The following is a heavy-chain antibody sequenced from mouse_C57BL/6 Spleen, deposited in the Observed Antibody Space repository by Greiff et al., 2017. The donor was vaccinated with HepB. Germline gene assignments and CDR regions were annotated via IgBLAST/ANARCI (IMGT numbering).Heavy chain of an antibody. Sequence: EVKVEESGGGLVQPGGSMKLSCAASGFTFSDAWMDWVRQSPEKGLEWVAEIRNKANNHATYYAESVKGRFTISRDDSKSSVYLQMNSLRAEDTGIYYCTRILYYYGSSYPVDYWGQGTTLTVSS. V-gene: IGHV6-6*01. D-gene: IGHD1-1*01. J-gene: IGHJ2*01. CDR3: TRILYYYGSSYPVDY. CDR2: IRNKANNHAT. CDR1: GFTFSDAW.